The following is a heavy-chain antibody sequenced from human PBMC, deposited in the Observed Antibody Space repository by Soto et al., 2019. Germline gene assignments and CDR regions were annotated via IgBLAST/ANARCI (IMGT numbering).Heavy chain of an antibody. V-gene: IGHV1-69*05. CDR1: GGTFSSYA. CDR2: IIPIFGTT. CDR3: ARGAVVVPNGLIAGMDV. Sequence: AVKVSCKASGGTFSSYAISWVRQAPGQGLEWMVGIIPIFGTTSYTQKFQGRVTMTRDTSMSTVYMELSSLRSEDTAVYYCARGAVVVPNGLIAGMDVWGLGTTVTVSS. J-gene: IGHJ6*02. D-gene: IGHD2-15*01.